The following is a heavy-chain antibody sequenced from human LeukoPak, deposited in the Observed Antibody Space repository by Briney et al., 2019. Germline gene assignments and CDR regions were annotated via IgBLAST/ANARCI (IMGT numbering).Heavy chain of an antibody. D-gene: IGHD6-19*01. V-gene: IGHV4-59*12. CDR2: IYYSGST. CDR1: GGSLTYYY. CDR3: ARAKILAVAGSDAFDI. Sequence: PSETLSLTCTVSGGSLTYYYWTWIRQSPGRRPEWIGYIYYSGSTNYNPSLESRVAFSVDTSKNQVSLKLSSVTAADTAVYYCARAKILAVAGSDAFDIWGQGIMVTVSS. J-gene: IGHJ3*02.